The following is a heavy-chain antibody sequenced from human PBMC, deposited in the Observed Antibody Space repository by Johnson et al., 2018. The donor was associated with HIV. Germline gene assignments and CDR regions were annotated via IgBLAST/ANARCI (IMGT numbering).Heavy chain of an antibody. J-gene: IGHJ3*02. CDR3: AREVGNAGAFDI. Sequence: VQLVESGGGVVQPGRSLRLSCAASRFTFSTYGIHWVRQAPGKGLAWVAVLSYDGSNEYYADSVKGRFTISRDNSKTTLYLQMNSLRAEDTAVYYCAREVGNAGAFDIWGQGTMVTVSS. CDR2: LSYDGSNE. D-gene: IGHD1-26*01. V-gene: IGHV3-30*19. CDR1: RFTFSTYG.